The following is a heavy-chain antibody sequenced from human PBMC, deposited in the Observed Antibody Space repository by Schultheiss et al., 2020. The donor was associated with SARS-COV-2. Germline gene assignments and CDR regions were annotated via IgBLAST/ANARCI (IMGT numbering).Heavy chain of an antibody. D-gene: IGHD3-3*01. J-gene: IGHJ3*02. Sequence: GGSLRLSCAASGFTFSSYAMHWVRQAPGKGLEWVAVISYDGSNKYYADSVKGRFTISRDNSKNTLYLQMNSLRAEDTAVYYCAREDFWSGYPYAFDIWGQGTMVTVSS. CDR1: GFTFSSYA. V-gene: IGHV3-30*01. CDR2: ISYDGSNK. CDR3: AREDFWSGYPYAFDI.